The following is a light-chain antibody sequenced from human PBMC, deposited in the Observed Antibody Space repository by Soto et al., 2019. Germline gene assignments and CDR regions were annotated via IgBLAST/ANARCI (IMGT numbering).Light chain of an antibody. CDR1: SSSIGSNT. CDR2: SNN. Sequence: QSVLTQPPSTSGTPGRRVTISCSGSSSSIGSNTVNWYQQLPGTAPKLLIYSNNYRPSGVPDRFSGSKSGTSASLAISGLQSEDEADYYCAAWDDSLNGVVFGGGTKVTVL. V-gene: IGLV1-44*01. CDR3: AAWDDSLNGVV. J-gene: IGLJ2*01.